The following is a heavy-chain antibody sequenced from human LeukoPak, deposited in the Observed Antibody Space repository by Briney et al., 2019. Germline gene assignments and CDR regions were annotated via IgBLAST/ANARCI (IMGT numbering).Heavy chain of an antibody. CDR1: GGSISSGGYY. CDR2: IYHSGST. D-gene: IGHD3-16*01. V-gene: IGHV4-30-2*05. CDR3: AGGPAYLDNS. J-gene: IGHJ5*02. Sequence: SETLSLTCTVSGGSISSGGYYWSWIRQPPGKGLEWIGYIYHSGSTYYNPSLQSRLTISRDTSENQFSLSLTSVTAADTAVYYCAGGPAYLDNSWGQGTLVTVSS.